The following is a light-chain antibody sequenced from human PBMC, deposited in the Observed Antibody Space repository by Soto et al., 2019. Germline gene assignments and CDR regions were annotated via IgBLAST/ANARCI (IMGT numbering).Light chain of an antibody. Sequence: EIVLTQSPGTLSLSPVEIATLSFMASQSVSSSYLAWYQQKPGQAPRLLIYGASSRATGIPDRFSGSGSGTDFTLTISRLEPEDFAVYYCQQYGSSRTFGQGTKVDIK. V-gene: IGKV3-20*01. CDR3: QQYGSSRT. CDR2: GAS. J-gene: IGKJ1*01. CDR1: QSVSSSY.